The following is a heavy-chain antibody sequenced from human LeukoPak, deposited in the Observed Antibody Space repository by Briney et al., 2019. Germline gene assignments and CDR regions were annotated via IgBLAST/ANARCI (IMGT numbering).Heavy chain of an antibody. D-gene: IGHD3-10*01. CDR1: GYTFISYG. V-gene: IGHV1-18*01. CDR3: ARDLMGRRRSSVIRGVSWFDY. Sequence: ASVKVSCKASGYTFISYGISWVRQAPGQGLEWMGWISPYNGNTNYAQNLQGRVTMTTETSTNTAYMELRSLRSDDTAVYYCARDLMGRRRSSVIRGVSWFDYWGQGTLVTVSS. CDR2: ISPYNGNT. J-gene: IGHJ4*02.